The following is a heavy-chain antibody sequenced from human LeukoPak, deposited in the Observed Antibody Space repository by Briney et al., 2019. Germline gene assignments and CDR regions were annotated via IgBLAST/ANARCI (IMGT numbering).Heavy chain of an antibody. Sequence: GASVKVSCKTSGYTFTGYYMHWVRQAPGQGLEWVGRINPNSGGTNYVQKFQGRVTMTRDTSISTAYMEMSRLRSDDTAVYYCARGYGDFNAFDIWGQGTMVTVSS. J-gene: IGHJ3*02. CDR3: ARGYGDFNAFDI. D-gene: IGHD4-17*01. CDR1: GYTFTGYY. V-gene: IGHV1-2*06. CDR2: INPNSGGT.